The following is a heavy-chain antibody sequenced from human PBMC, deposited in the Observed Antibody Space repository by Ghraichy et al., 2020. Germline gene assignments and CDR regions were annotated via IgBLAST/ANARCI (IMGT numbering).Heavy chain of an antibody. Sequence: GGSLRLSCAASGFTFSSYAMSWVRQAPGKGLEWVSAISGSGGSTYYADSVKGRFTITRDNSKNTLYLQMNSLRAEDTAVYYCAKDERIYELSGYYFDYWGQGTLVTVSS. CDR1: GFTFSSYA. J-gene: IGHJ4*02. CDR3: AKDERIYELSGYYFDY. V-gene: IGHV3-23*01. D-gene: IGHD5/OR15-5a*01. CDR2: ISGSGGST.